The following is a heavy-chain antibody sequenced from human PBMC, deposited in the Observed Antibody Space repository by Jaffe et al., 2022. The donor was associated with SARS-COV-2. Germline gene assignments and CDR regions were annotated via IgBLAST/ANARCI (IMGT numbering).Heavy chain of an antibody. D-gene: IGHD3-10*01. CDR2: ISSGGSYT. V-gene: IGHV3-21*01. CDR1: GFTFSSYS. CDR3: GRGGSGSGSYVDV. J-gene: IGHJ6*04. Sequence: EVQVVESGGGLVKPGGSLRLSCAASGFTFSSYSMVWVRQAPGKGLDYVSSISSGGSYTFYADSVRGRFSISRDNAKNSLYLQMNGLRAEDTAVYYCGRGGSGSGSYVDVWGEGTTVTVSS.